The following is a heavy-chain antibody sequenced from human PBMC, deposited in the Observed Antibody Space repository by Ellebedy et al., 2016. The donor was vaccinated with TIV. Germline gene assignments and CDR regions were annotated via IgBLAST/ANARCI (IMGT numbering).Heavy chain of an antibody. Sequence: SETLSLTCSVSGYAITSGYNWGWIRQSPGKGLEWIGSIFHNGNTFYNPSLKSRVTVSVDTSKNQFSLKLSSVTASDTAIFYCARVTYNYGYFDSWGQGTLVTVSS. J-gene: IGHJ4*02. CDR3: ARVTYNYGYFDS. V-gene: IGHV4-38-2*02. CDR1: GYAITSGYN. D-gene: IGHD5-18*01. CDR2: IFHNGNT.